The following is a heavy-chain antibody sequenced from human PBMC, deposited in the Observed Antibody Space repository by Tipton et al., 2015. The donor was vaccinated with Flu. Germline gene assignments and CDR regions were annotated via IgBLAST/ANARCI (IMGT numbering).Heavy chain of an antibody. V-gene: IGHV4-59*12. CDR2: IYYSGST. CDR3: ARDGGVGSGWSYSGGNYYYGMDV. CDR1: GGSISSYY. Sequence: TLSLTCTVSGGSISSYYWSWIRQPPGKGLEWIGYIYYSGSTFYHPSLKSRVTISVDTSKNQFSLKLSSVTAADTAVYYCARDGGVGSGWSYSGGNYYYGMDVWGQGTTVIVSS. J-gene: IGHJ6*02. D-gene: IGHD6-19*01.